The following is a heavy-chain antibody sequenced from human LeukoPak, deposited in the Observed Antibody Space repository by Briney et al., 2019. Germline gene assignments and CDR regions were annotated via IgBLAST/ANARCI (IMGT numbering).Heavy chain of an antibody. J-gene: IGHJ4*02. CDR1: GFTFSSYG. CDR3: ARQKRTFDY. CDR2: IWYDGSNK. Sequence: PGGSLRLSCAASGFTFSSYGMHWVRQAPGKGLEWVAVIWYDGSNKYYADSVKGRFTISRDNSKNTLYLQMNSLRAEDTALYYWARQKRTFDYWGRGTLVTVSS. V-gene: IGHV3-33*01.